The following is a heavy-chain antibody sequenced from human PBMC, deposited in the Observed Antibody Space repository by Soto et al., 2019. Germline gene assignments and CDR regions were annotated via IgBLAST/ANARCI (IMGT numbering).Heavy chain of an antibody. CDR2: IKSKTDGGTT. D-gene: IGHD3-16*01. J-gene: IGHJ6*02. Sequence: GGSLRLSCAASGFTFSNAWMNWVRQAPGKGLEWVGRIKSKTDGGTTDYAAPVKGRFTISRDDSKNTLYLQMNSLKTEDTAVYYCTTDAVGGNYDYVWGRSYYYYYGMDVWGQGTTVTVSS. V-gene: IGHV3-15*07. CDR1: GFTFSNAW. CDR3: TTDAVGGNYDYVWGRSYYYYYGMDV.